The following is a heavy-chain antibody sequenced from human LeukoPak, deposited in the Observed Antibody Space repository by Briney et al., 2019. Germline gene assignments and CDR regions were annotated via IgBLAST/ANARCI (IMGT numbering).Heavy chain of an antibody. CDR2: ISSDGSNK. J-gene: IGHJ4*02. D-gene: IGHD3-22*01. V-gene: IGHV3-30*18. Sequence: GGPLRLSCAASGFTFSSYGMHWVRQAPGKGLEWVAIISSDGSNKYYADSVKGRFTISRDNSKNTLYLQMNSLRAEGTAVYYCAKTYDSSGYYYYEGYFDYWGQGTLVTVSS. CDR3: AKTYDSSGYYYYEGYFDY. CDR1: GFTFSSYG.